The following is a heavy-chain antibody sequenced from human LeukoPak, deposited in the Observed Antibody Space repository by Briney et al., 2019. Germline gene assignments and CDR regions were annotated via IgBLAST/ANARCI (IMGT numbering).Heavy chain of an antibody. J-gene: IGHJ6*03. D-gene: IGHD3-10*01. CDR1: GGSISSYY. V-gene: IGHV4-59*12. CDR3: ARDHGFGELYYYYMDV. Sequence: SETLSLTCTVSGGSISSYYWSWIRQPPGKGLEWIGYIYYSGSTNYNPSLKSRVTMSVDTSKNQFSLKLSSVTAADTAVYYCARDHGFGELYYYYMDVWGKGTTVTISS. CDR2: IYYSGST.